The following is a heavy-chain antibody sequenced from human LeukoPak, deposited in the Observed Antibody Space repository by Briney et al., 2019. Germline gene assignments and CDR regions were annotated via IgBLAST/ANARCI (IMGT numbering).Heavy chain of an antibody. CDR3: ARDPLKYSSGSRDGNWFDP. J-gene: IGHJ5*02. Sequence: SQTLPLTCAISGDSVPSNSAAWNWIRQSPSRGLEWLGRTYYRSKWYNAYAVSAKSRITIHPDTSKNQFSLQLNSVTPEDTAVYYCARDPLKYSSGSRDGNWFDPWGQGTLVTVSS. CDR1: GDSVPSNSAA. V-gene: IGHV6-1*01. D-gene: IGHD6-19*01. CDR2: TYYRSKWYN.